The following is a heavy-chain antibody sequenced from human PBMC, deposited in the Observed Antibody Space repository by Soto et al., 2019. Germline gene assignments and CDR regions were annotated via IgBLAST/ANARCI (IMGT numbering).Heavy chain of an antibody. J-gene: IGHJ5*02. CDR3: ARDGLVGGSYSWFDP. CDR2: ISAYNGNT. D-gene: IGHD1-26*01. CDR1: GYTFTSYG. V-gene: IGHV1-18*01. Sequence: ASVKVSCKASGYTFTSYGISWVRQAPGQGLEWMGWISAYNGNTNYAQKLQGRVTMTTDTSTSTAYMELRSPRSDDTAVYYCARDGLVGGSYSWFDPWGQGTLVTVSS.